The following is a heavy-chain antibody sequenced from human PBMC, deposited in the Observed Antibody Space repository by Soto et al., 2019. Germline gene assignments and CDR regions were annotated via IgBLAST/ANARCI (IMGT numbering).Heavy chain of an antibody. D-gene: IGHD1-1*01. J-gene: IGHJ5*02. Sequence: GESLKISCKGYGYTFTDYWIGWVRQMPGKGLELIGLIYPGDSDTRYSPSFQGRVTISADKSISTAFLQWSSLRASDTAMYYCASQKTVIRGPLSSNWFDTWGQGTLVTVPS. V-gene: IGHV5-51*01. CDR2: IYPGDSDT. CDR1: GYTFTDYW. CDR3: ASQKTVIRGPLSSNWFDT.